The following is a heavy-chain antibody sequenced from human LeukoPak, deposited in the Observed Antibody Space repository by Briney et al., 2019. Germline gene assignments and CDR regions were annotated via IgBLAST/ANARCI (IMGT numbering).Heavy chain of an antibody. V-gene: IGHV1-69*04. J-gene: IGHJ5*02. CDR3: ARDDGQSGATGRRDTGWFDP. CDR2: IIPILGIA. D-gene: IGHD1-26*01. CDR1: GGTFSSYA. Sequence: SVKVSCKASGGTFSSYAISWVRPAPGQGLEWMGRIIPILGIANYAQKFQGRVTITADKSTSTAYMELSRLRSEDTAGYYCARDDGQSGATGRRDTGWFDPWGQGTLVTVSS.